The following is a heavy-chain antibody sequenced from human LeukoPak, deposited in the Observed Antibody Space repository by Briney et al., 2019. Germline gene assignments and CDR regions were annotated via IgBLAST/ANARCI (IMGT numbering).Heavy chain of an antibody. J-gene: IGHJ4*02. CDR3: AKARGQWLDFDY. CDR2: IRYDGSNK. D-gene: IGHD6-19*01. V-gene: IGHV3-30*02. Sequence: GGSLRLSCAASAFTFSSYGMHWVRQAPGKGLEWVAFIRYDGSNKYYADSVKGRFTISRDNSKNTLYLQMNSLRAEDTAVYYCAKARGQWLDFDYWGQGTLVTVSS. CDR1: AFTFSSYG.